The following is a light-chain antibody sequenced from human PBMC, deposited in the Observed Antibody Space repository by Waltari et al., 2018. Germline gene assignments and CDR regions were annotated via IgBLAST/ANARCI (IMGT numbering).Light chain of an antibody. CDR2: WAS. CDR1: KSVLYSSNNKNY. Sequence: DIVMTQSPHALAVSLGARATINCKSSKSVLYSSNNKNYLAWYQQKPGQPPKLLIYWASTRESGVPDRFSGSGSGTDFTLTISSLQAEDVAVYYCQQYYSTPRTFGQGTKVEIK. V-gene: IGKV4-1*01. J-gene: IGKJ1*01. CDR3: QQYYSTPRT.